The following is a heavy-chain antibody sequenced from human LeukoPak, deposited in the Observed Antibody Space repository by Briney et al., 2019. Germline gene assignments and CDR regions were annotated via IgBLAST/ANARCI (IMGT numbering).Heavy chain of an antibody. CDR1: GFTFSSYA. J-gene: IGHJ6*02. Sequence: GGSLRLSCAASGFTFSSYAMHWVRQAPGKGLEYVSAISSNGGSTYYANSVKGRFTISRDNSRNTLYLQMGSLRAEDMAVYYCARSLAGTTSGLYYHYGMDVWGQGTTVTVSS. V-gene: IGHV3-64*01. CDR2: ISSNGGST. CDR3: ARSLAGTTSGLYYHYGMDV. D-gene: IGHD1-1*01.